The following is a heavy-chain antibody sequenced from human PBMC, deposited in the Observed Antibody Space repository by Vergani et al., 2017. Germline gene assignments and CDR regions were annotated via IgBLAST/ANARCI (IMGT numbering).Heavy chain of an antibody. J-gene: IGHJ4*02. CDR2: ISSSGSTI. Sequence: EVQLVESGGGLVQPGGSLRLSCAASGFTFSSYEMNWVRQAPGKGLEWVSYISSSGSTIYYADSVKGRFTISRDNSKNTLYLQMNSLRAEDTAVYYCARGTIFGVVTGPIDYWGQGTLVTVSS. V-gene: IGHV3-48*03. CDR1: GFTFSSYE. D-gene: IGHD3-3*01. CDR3: ARGTIFGVVTGPIDY.